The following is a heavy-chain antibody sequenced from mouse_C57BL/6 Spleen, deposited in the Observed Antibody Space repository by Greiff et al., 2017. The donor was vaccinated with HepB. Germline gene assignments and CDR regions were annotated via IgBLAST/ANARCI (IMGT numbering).Heavy chain of an antibody. CDR1: GYSITSGYG. CDR3: ARTARIKY. D-gene: IGHD1-2*01. J-gene: IGHJ2*01. Sequence: EVHLVESGPGLVKPSQSLSLTCTVTGYSITSGYGWNWIRQFPGNKLEWMGYISYSGSTNYNPSLKSRISITRDTSKNQFFLQLNSVTTEDTATYYWARTARIKYWCQGTTLTVSS. V-gene: IGHV3-2*02. CDR2: ISYSGST.